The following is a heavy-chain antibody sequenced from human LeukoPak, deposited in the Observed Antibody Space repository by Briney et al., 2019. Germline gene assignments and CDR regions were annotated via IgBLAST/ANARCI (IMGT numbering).Heavy chain of an antibody. D-gene: IGHD4-23*01. J-gene: IGHJ5*02. CDR2: IYYSGST. Sequence: PSETLSLTCTVSGGSISSYYWSWIRQPPGEGLEWIGYIYYSGSTNYNPSLKSRVTISVDTSKNQFSLKLSSVTAADTAVYYCARGDGGNSFWFDPWGQGTLVTVSS. V-gene: IGHV4-59*01. CDR3: ARGDGGNSFWFDP. CDR1: GGSISSYY.